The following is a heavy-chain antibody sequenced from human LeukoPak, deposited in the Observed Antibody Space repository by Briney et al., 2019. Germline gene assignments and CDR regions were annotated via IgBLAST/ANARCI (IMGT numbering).Heavy chain of an antibody. D-gene: IGHD2-8*02. CDR1: GTSINRGTHY. V-gene: IGHV4-61*02. CDR3: ARDRSYYSDTGADY. CDR2: VYATGNT. Sequence: SETLSLTCSVSGTSINRGTHYWSWVRQAAGKGLEWIGRVYATGNTNHNPSLWSRLSISIDTSRNQFSLRLGSVTAADTAIYYCARDRSYYSDTGADYWGQGKMVIVSS. J-gene: IGHJ4*02.